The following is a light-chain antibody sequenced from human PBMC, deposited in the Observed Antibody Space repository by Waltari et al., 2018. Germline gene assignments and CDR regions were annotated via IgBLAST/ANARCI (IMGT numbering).Light chain of an antibody. CDR3: QQYDGSVLT. CDR1: QTINNNF. V-gene: IGKV3-20*01. CDR2: GAA. J-gene: IGKJ4*01. Sequence: IVLTQSPDTLSVSPGQRATLPCRASQTINNNFLVWYQQKPGQAPRLIIHGAASRATGFPERFSGSGSGTDFTLTISNLEPEDFAVYDCQQYDGSVLTFGGGTKVEI.